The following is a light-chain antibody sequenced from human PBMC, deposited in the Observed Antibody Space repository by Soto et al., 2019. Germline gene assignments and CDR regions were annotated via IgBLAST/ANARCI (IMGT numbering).Light chain of an antibody. CDR3: SSYAGSHNYL. V-gene: IGLV2-8*01. CDR2: EVN. CDR1: SSDIGGYNY. J-gene: IGLJ1*01. Sequence: LTQPPSAYGSPGQSVTISCTGTSSDIGGYNYVSWYQHHPGKAPKLMIYEVNKRPSGVPDRFSGSKSGNTASLTVSGLQSEDEADYYCSSYAGSHNYLFGTGTKVTVL.